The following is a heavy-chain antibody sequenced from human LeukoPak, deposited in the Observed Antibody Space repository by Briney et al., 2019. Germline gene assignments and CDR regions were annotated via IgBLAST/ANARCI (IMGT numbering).Heavy chain of an antibody. CDR1: GYSISSGYY. V-gene: IGHV4-38-2*02. CDR2: IYHSGST. CDR3: ARDPYDSSFYAFDI. J-gene: IGHJ3*02. D-gene: IGHD3-22*01. Sequence: SETLSLTCTVSGYSISSGYYWGWIRPPPGKGLEWIGSIYHSGSTYYNPSLKSRVTISVDTSKNQFSLKLSSVTAADTAVYYCARDPYDSSFYAFDIWGQGTMVTVSS.